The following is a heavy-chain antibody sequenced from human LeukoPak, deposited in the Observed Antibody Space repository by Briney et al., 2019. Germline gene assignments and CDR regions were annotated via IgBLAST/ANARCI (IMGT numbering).Heavy chain of an antibody. V-gene: IGHV4-30-4*08. D-gene: IGHD3-3*01. Sequence: PSETLSLTCTVSGVSISSGDYHWSWIRQPPGKGLEWIGYIYYSGTTYYNPSLKSRVAISIDTSKSQFSLNPNSVTAADTAVYYCARVRTPASTPNYDFWSNYYPYFDYWGQGTLVTVSS. CDR3: ARVRTPASTPNYDFWSNYYPYFDY. CDR1: GVSISSGDYH. CDR2: IYYSGTT. J-gene: IGHJ4*02.